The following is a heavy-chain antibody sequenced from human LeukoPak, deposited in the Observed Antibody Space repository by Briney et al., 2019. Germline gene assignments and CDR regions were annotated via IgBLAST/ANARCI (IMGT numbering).Heavy chain of an antibody. D-gene: IGHD2-15*01. V-gene: IGHV4-59*01. CDR2: IYYSGST. Sequence: SETLSLTCTVSGGSISSYYWSWIRQPPGKGLEWIGYIYYSGSTNYNPSLKSRGTISVDTSKNQFSLKLSSVTAADTAVYYCARNAVVAATMGVDYYYYMDVWGKGTTVTVSS. J-gene: IGHJ6*03. CDR3: ARNAVVAATMGVDYYYYMDV. CDR1: GGSISSYY.